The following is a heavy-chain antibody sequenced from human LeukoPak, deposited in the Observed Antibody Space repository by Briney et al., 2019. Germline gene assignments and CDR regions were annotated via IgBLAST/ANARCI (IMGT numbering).Heavy chain of an antibody. CDR3: AKDRLTIFGVVTDAFDI. J-gene: IGHJ3*02. CDR1: GFTFSSYA. Sequence: GGSLRLSCAASGFTFSSYAMSWVRQAPGKGLEWVSAISGSGGSTYYADSVKGRFTISGDNSKNTLYLQMNSLRAEDTAVYYCAKDRLTIFGVVTDAFDIWGQGTMVTVSS. V-gene: IGHV3-23*01. D-gene: IGHD3-3*01. CDR2: ISGSGGST.